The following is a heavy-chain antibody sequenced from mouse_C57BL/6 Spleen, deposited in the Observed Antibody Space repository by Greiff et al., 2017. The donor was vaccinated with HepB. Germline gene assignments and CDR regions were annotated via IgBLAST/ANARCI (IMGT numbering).Heavy chain of an antibody. D-gene: IGHD1-1*01. V-gene: IGHV1-81*01. CDR3: ARGYYGSSYGNYFDY. J-gene: IGHJ2*01. Sequence: QVQLQQSGAELARPGASVKLSCKASGYTFTSYGISWVKQRTGQGLEWIGEIYPRSGNTYYNEKFKGKATLTADKSSSTAYMELRSLTSEDSAVYFCARGYYGSSYGNYFDYWGQGTTLTVSS. CDR2: IYPRSGNT. CDR1: GYTFTSYG.